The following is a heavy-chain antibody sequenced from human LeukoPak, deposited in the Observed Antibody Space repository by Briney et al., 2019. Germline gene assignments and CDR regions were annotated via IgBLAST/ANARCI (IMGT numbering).Heavy chain of an antibody. J-gene: IGHJ4*02. D-gene: IGHD3-3*01. CDR1: GYPFSDYG. V-gene: IGHV1-18*01. CDR3: ARHSLDPSYDYRSGYHIALDY. CDR2: ISVYSGNR. Sequence: ASVKVSCTASGYPFSDYGISWVRQAPGQGLEWVGWISVYSGNRHYAQKFQGRVTMTTETSTNTAYMELRSLRSDDTAVYYCARHSLDPSYDYRSGYHIALDYWGQGTLVTVSS.